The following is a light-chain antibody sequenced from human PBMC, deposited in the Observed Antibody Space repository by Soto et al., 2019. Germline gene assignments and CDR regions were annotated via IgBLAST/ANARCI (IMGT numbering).Light chain of an antibody. J-gene: IGKJ4*01. CDR3: QQYNNWPPLT. CDR1: QSIRNL. CDR2: EAS. V-gene: IGKV3-11*01. Sequence: VLAQSPATLSLSPGERATLSCRVSQSIRNLLAWYQQKPGQAPRLLIFEASSRATGVPARISGSGSGTDFTLTISSLEPEDFAVYYCQQYNNWPPLTFGGGTKVEIK.